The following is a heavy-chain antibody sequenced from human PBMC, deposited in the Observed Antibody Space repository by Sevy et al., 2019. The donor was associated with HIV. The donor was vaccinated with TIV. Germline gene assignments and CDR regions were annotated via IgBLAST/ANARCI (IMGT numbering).Heavy chain of an antibody. Sequence: GGCLRLSCAASGFTFAKYSMSWVRQAPGKGLEWVSTFSFGCGRINYADSVKGRFTISRDDSKNTLFLQMNSLRAEGMATYFSAREGCTQPHDYWGQGTLVTVSS. CDR1: GFTFAKYS. CDR2: FSFGCGRI. V-gene: IGHV3-23*01. CDR3: AREGCTQPHDY. D-gene: IGHD2-8*01. J-gene: IGHJ4*02.